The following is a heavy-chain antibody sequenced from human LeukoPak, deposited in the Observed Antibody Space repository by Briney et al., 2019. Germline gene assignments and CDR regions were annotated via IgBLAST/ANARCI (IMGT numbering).Heavy chain of an antibody. D-gene: IGHD3-22*01. V-gene: IGHV4-4*09. Sequence: PSETLSLTCAVYGGSFSGYYWSWIRQPPGKGLEWIGYIYTSGSTNYNPSLKSRVTISVDTSKNQFSLKLSSVTAADTAVYYCARGDSSGYYYPYYFDYWGQGTLVTVSS. CDR2: IYTSGST. CDR1: GGSFSGYY. CDR3: ARGDSSGYYYPYYFDY. J-gene: IGHJ4*02.